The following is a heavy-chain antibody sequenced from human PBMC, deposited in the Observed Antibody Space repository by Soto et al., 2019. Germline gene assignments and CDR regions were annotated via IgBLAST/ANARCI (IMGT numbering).Heavy chain of an antibody. CDR2: IFYSGST. J-gene: IGHJ4*02. V-gene: IGHV4-31*03. Sequence: QVQLQESGPGLVKPSQTLSLTCTVSGGSISSGNYYWSWIRQHPGKGLEWIGYIFYSGSTYYHPSLQSRVTISVDTSKNQFSLKLSSVTAADTAVYYCARGGSGDIVVVAAIDYWGQGTLVTVSS. CDR1: GGSISSGNYY. CDR3: ARGGSGDIVVVAAIDY. D-gene: IGHD2-15*01.